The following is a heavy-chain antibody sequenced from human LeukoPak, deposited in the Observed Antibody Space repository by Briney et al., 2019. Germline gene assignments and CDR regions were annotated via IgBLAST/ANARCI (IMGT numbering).Heavy chain of an antibody. Sequence: ASVKVSCKASGYTFTVYYMHWVRQAPGQGLEWMGWINPNSGGTNYAQKFQGWVTMTRDTSISTAYMELSRLRSDDTAVYYCAAGYSSGYYPLDYWGQGTLVTVSS. CDR3: AAGYSSGYYPLDY. CDR2: INPNSGGT. J-gene: IGHJ4*02. V-gene: IGHV1-2*04. CDR1: GYTFTVYY. D-gene: IGHD3-22*01.